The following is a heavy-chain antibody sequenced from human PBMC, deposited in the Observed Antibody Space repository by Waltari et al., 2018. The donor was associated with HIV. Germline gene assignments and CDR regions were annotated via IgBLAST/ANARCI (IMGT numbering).Heavy chain of an antibody. V-gene: IGHV3-7*01. J-gene: IGHJ4*02. Sequence: EVQLVESGGGLVQPGGSMRLACQALGFTFRSHWLRCASQGPGKGLEWVANIKQDGSEKYYVDSVKGRFTISRDNAKNSLYLQMNSLRAEDTAVYYCARDLYSSGWGYFDYWGQGTLVTVSS. D-gene: IGHD6-19*01. CDR3: ARDLYSSGWGYFDY. CDR2: IKQDGSEK. CDR1: GFTFRSHW.